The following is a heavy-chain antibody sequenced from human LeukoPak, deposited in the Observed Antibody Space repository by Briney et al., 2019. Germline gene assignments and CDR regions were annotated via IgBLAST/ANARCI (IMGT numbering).Heavy chain of an antibody. V-gene: IGHV4-34*01. D-gene: IGHD3-10*01. CDR2: INHSGNT. CDR3: ARRYDDLGSPLND. Sequence: SETLSLTCAVYGGSFSGYFWSWIRQPPGKGLDWIGEINHSGNTNYNPSLKSRATISVDTSKSQFSLKLSSVTAADTAVYYRARRYDDLGSPLNDWGRGTLVTVSS. J-gene: IGHJ4*02. CDR1: GGSFSGYF.